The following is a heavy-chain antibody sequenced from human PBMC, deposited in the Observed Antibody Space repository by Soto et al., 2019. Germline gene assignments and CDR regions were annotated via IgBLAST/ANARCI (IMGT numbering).Heavy chain of an antibody. CDR3: TRHGDYGDADRGGYYYGMDV. V-gene: IGHV1-69*06. D-gene: IGHD4-17*01. J-gene: IGHJ6*02. CDR1: GGTFSSYA. CDR2: IIPICGTA. Sequence: QVQLVQSGAEVKKPGSSVKVSCKASGGTFSSYAISWVRQAPGQGLEWMGGIIPICGTANYAQKFQGRVTITADKSTSTAHMELSSLRADDTAVYYCTRHGDYGDADRGGYYYGMDVWGQGTTVTVSS.